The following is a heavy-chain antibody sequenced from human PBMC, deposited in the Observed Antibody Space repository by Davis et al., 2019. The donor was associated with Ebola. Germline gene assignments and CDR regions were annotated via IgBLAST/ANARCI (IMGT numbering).Heavy chain of an antibody. CDR3: ARHLGYCSSTSCHQYYYYGMDV. CDR1: GYSFTSYW. Sequence: PGGSLRLSCKGSGYSFTSYWIGWVRQLPGKGLEWMGIIYPGDSDTRYSPSFQGQVTISADKSISTAYLQWSSLKASDTAMYYCARHLGYCSSTSCHQYYYYGMDVWGQGTTVTVSS. V-gene: IGHV5-51*01. CDR2: IYPGDSDT. J-gene: IGHJ6*02. D-gene: IGHD2-2*01.